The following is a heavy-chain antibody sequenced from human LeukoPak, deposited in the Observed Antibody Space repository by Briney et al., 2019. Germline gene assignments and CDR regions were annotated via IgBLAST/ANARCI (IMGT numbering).Heavy chain of an antibody. CDR3: ARAEDSSGYYASFDY. CDR1: GFIFSSYS. Sequence: PGGSLRLSCAASGFIFSSYSMNWVRQAPGKGLEWVSSISSSSSYIYYADSVKGRFTISRGNAKNSLYLQMNSLRAEDTAVYYCARAEDSSGYYASFDYWGQGTLVTVSS. CDR2: ISSSSSYI. V-gene: IGHV3-21*01. D-gene: IGHD3-22*01. J-gene: IGHJ4*02.